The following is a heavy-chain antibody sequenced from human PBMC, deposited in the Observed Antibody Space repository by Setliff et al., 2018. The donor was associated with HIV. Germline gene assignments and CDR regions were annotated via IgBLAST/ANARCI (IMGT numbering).Heavy chain of an antibody. CDR2: IYYSGST. Sequence: PSVTLSLTCTVSGGSINSHSWGWIRQPPGKGLEWIGYIYYSGSTNYNPSLKSRVTMSVDTSRNQFSLKLSSVTAADTAVYFCAAYFDFWSGYGLRGVVTCMDVWGKGTTVTSP. J-gene: IGHJ6*03. V-gene: IGHV4-59*08. CDR1: GGSINSHS. CDR3: AAYFDFWSGYGLRGVVTCMDV. D-gene: IGHD3-3*01.